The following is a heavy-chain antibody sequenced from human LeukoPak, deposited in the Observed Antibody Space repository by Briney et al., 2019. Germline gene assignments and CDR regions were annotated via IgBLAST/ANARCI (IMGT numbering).Heavy chain of an antibody. D-gene: IGHD3-3*01. V-gene: IGHV3-7*05. Sequence: PGGSLRLSCAASGFTFGNYWMSWVRQAPGKGVEWVANIKQDGSEEYYADSVKGQVTISRDNAKNTLYLQMNSLRAEDTAVYYCARERPVPDFYYGMDVWGPGTTVTASS. CDR1: GFTFGNYW. CDR3: ARERPVPDFYYGMDV. CDR2: IKQDGSEE. J-gene: IGHJ6*02.